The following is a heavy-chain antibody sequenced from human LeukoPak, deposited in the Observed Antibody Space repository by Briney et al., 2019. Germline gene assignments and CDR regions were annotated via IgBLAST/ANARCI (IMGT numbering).Heavy chain of an antibody. Sequence: GGSLRLSCAASGFTFSSYAMSWVRQAPGKGLEWVSIISGSGGTTYYTDSVKGRFTISRDNSKNTLYLQMSSLRAEDTAVYYCAKDYFEASGYHFFDYWGQGTLVTVSS. V-gene: IGHV3-23*01. CDR2: ISGSGGTT. CDR1: GFTFSSYA. J-gene: IGHJ4*02. CDR3: AKDYFEASGYHFFDY. D-gene: IGHD3-22*01.